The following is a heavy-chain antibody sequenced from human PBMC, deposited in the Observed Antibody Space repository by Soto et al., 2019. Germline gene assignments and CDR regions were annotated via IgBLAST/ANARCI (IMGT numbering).Heavy chain of an antibody. CDR3: AKGYSSSLSPGY. J-gene: IGHJ4*02. D-gene: IGHD6-6*01. CDR1: GFTFSSYA. V-gene: IGHV3-23*01. Sequence: LRLSCAASGFTFSSYAMSWVRQAPGKGLEWVSAISGSGGSTYYADSVKGRFTISRDNSKNTLYLQMNSLRAEDTAVYYCAKGYSSSLSPGYWGQGTLVTVSS. CDR2: ISGSGGST.